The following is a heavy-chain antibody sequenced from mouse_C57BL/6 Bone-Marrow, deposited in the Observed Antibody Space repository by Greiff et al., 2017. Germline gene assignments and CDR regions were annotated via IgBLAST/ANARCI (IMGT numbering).Heavy chain of an antibody. J-gene: IGHJ3*01. CDR3: AIYYDYDWFAY. Sequence: VKLMESGAELVRPGASVKLSCKASGYTFTDYYINWVKQRPGQGLEWIARIYPGRGNTYYNEKFKGKATLTAEKSSSTAYMQHSSLTSEDSAVYFCAIYYDYDWFAYWGQGTLVTVSA. V-gene: IGHV1-76*01. CDR1: GYTFTDYY. D-gene: IGHD2-4*01. CDR2: IYPGRGNT.